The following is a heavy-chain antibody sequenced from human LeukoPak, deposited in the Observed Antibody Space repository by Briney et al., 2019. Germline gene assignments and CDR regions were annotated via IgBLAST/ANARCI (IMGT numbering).Heavy chain of an antibody. V-gene: IGHV4-34*01. CDR2: INHSGST. CDR1: GGSFSGYY. CDR3: ARGVPPPDIVVVPAALTRFDP. Sequence: SETLSLTCAVYGGSFSGYYWSWIRQPPGKGLEWIGEINHSGSTNYNPSLKSRVTMSVDTSKNQFSLKLSSVTAADTAVYYCARGVPPPDIVVVPAALTRFDPWGQGTLVTVSS. D-gene: IGHD2-2*01. J-gene: IGHJ5*02.